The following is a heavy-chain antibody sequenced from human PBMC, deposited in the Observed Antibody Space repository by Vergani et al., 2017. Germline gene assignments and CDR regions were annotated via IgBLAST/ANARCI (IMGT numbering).Heavy chain of an antibody. Sequence: QVQLVQSGAEVKKPGSSVKVSCKASGGTFSSYAISWVRQAPGQGLEWMGRIIPIFGTANDAQKFQGRVTITADESTSSPYMELSSLRSEATAVYYCAREFWPGYSYGSYYYGMDVWGQGTTVTVSS. D-gene: IGHD5-18*01. J-gene: IGHJ6*02. V-gene: IGHV1-69*15. CDR3: AREFWPGYSYGSYYYGMDV. CDR2: IIPIFGTA. CDR1: GGTFSSYA.